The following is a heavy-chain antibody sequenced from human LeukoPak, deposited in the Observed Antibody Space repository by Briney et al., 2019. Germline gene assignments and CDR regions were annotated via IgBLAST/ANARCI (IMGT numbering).Heavy chain of an antibody. Sequence: GGSLRLSCAASGFTFSTYNMNWVRQAPGKGLEWVSSISTSSSYENYADSLKGRFTIPRDNARNSLYLQMNSLRAEDTAVYYCARQSSAWHWGFDYWGQGTLVTVSS. D-gene: IGHD6-19*01. CDR1: GFTFSTYN. CDR2: ISTSSSYE. V-gene: IGHV3-21*01. J-gene: IGHJ4*02. CDR3: ARQSSAWHWGFDY.